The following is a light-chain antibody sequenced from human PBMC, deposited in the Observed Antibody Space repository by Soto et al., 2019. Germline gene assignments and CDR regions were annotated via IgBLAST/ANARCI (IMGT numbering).Light chain of an antibody. Sequence: EIVMTQSPATLSVSPGERATLSCRASQSSRRSLAWYQQKPGQAPRLLIYGASTRSTGIPARFSGSWSGTDFTFTIIGQQSEAYAVYYCQQYNNWPWTFGPGTKVEIK. CDR2: GAS. V-gene: IGKV3-15*01. CDR3: QQYNNWPWT. J-gene: IGKJ1*01. CDR1: QSSRRS.